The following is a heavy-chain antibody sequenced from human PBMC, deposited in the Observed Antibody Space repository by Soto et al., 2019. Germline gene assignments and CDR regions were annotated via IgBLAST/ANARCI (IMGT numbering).Heavy chain of an antibody. Sequence: QVQLVESGGGVVQPGRSLRLSCAASGFTFSSYGMHWVRQAPGKGLEWVAVISNDGSYKYYPDSVKGRFTISRDNSKNTLYLQMSSLRAEDTAVYYCAKDRGRGSPAWFDPWGQGTLVTVSS. CDR1: GFTFSSYG. V-gene: IGHV3-30*18. CDR3: AKDRGRGSPAWFDP. D-gene: IGHD1-26*01. J-gene: IGHJ5*02. CDR2: ISNDGSYK.